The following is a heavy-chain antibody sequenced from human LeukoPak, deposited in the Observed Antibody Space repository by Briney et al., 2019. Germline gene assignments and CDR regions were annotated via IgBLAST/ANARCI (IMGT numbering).Heavy chain of an antibody. V-gene: IGHV3-7*01. Sequence: PGGSLRLSCAASGFTFSSDWMSWVRQAPGKGLEWVANIKQEGREKYYVDSVKGRFTVSRDNAKNSLYLQMNSLRAEDTAVSYFASGGYYYDSSPGYWGQGAMVTVSS. D-gene: IGHD3-22*01. CDR2: IKQEGREK. CDR1: GFTFSSDW. CDR3: ASGGYYYDSSPGY. J-gene: IGHJ4*02.